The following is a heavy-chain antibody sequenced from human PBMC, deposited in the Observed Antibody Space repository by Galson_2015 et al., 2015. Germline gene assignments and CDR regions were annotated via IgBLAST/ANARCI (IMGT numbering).Heavy chain of an antibody. V-gene: IGHV3-23*01. CDR1: GFTFSSYA. J-gene: IGHJ5*02. CDR3: AKGEWFGELRGWFDP. D-gene: IGHD3-10*01. CDR2: ISGSGGST. Sequence: SLRLSCAASGFTFSSYAMSWVRQAPGKGLEWVSAISGSGGSTYYADSVKGRFTISRDNSKNTLYLQMNSLRAEDTAVYYCAKGEWFGELRGWFDPWGQGTLVTVSS.